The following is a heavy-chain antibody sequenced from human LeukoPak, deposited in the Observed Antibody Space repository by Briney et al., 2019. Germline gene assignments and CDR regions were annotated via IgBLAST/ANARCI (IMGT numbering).Heavy chain of an antibody. CDR3: TALGAASEY. CDR1: GVTFSNAW. V-gene: IGHV3-15*01. CDR2: IKSKTDGGTT. J-gene: IGHJ4*02. D-gene: IGHD2-15*01. Sequence: PGGSLRLSCVGSGVTFSNAWMSWIRQAPGKGLQWVGHIKSKTDGGTTAYVAPVKGRFTISRDDSKNTLYLQMNSLKSEDAALYYCTALGAASEYWGQGALVTVSS.